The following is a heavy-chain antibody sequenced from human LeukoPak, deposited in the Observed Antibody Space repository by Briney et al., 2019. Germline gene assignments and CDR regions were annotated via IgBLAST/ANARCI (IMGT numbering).Heavy chain of an antibody. J-gene: IGHJ4*02. Sequence: PGGSLRLSCAASGFTFSSYGMHWVRQAPGKGLEWVAVISYDGSNKYYADSVKGRFTISRDNSKNTLYLQMNSLRAEDTAVYYCAKEVLSYEREEENYFDYWGQGTLVTVSS. CDR1: GFTFSSYG. CDR2: ISYDGSNK. D-gene: IGHD2-8*01. CDR3: AKEVLSYEREEENYFDY. V-gene: IGHV3-30*18.